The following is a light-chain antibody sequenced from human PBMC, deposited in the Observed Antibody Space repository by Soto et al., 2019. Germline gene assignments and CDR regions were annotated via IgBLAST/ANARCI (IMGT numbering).Light chain of an antibody. J-gene: IGLJ2*01. V-gene: IGLV2-14*01. CDR2: EVS. Sequence: QSALIQPASVSGSPGQSITISCTGTSSDIGAYNSVSWYQRHPGKAPKLMIYEVSDRPSGVSSRFSGSKSGNTASLTISGLQAEDEADYFCSSYTSTSTRVFGGGTKLTVL. CDR3: SSYTSTSTRV. CDR1: SSDIGAYNS.